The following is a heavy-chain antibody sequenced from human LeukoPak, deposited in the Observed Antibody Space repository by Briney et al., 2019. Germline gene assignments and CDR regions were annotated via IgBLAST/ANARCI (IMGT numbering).Heavy chain of an antibody. V-gene: IGHV3-7*01. J-gene: IGHJ3*02. CDR3: ARAGSGWFPDAFDI. Sequence: GGSLRLSCAASGFTFSSYWMSWVRQAPGKGLEWVANIKQDGSEKYYVDSVRGRFTISRDNAKNSLYLQMNSLRAEDTAVYYCARAGSGWFPDAFDIWGQGTMVTVSS. D-gene: IGHD6-19*01. CDR2: IKQDGSEK. CDR1: GFTFSSYW.